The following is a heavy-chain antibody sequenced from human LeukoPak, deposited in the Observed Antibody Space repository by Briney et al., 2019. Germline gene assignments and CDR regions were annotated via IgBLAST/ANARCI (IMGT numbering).Heavy chain of an antibody. CDR2: INHSGST. J-gene: IGHJ3*02. V-gene: IGHV4-34*01. Sequence: SETLSLTCAVYGGSFSGYYWSWIRQPPGKGLEWIGEINHSGSTNYNPSLKSRVTISVDTSKNQFSLKLSSVTAADTAVYYCARQTPRDAFDIWGQGTMVTVSS. CDR3: ARQTPRDAFDI. CDR1: GGSFSGYY.